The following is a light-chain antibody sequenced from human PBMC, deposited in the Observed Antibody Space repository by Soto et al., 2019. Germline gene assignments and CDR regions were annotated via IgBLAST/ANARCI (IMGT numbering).Light chain of an antibody. CDR1: QSVTNW. J-gene: IGKJ2*01. Sequence: DIQMTQSPYTLSASVGDRVTITCRASQSVTNWLAWYQQKPGKAPNLLIYDASRLQSGIPSRFSGSGSGTEFTLTISSLQPYDFATYYCQQYTTYPYTFGQGTKLEIK. V-gene: IGKV1-5*01. CDR3: QQYTTYPYT. CDR2: DAS.